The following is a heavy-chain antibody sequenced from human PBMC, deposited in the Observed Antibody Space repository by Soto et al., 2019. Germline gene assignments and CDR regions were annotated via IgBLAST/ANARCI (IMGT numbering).Heavy chain of an antibody. V-gene: IGHV3-30*18. Sequence: QVQLVESGGGVVQPGRSLRLSCAASGFTFSSYAMNWVSQAPGKRLEWVAVISYDGSDKYYADSVKGRFTISRDNSKNTLNLQMNSLRAVDTAVYYCAKALGELSPESYDYWGQGTLITVSS. J-gene: IGHJ4*02. CDR1: GFTFSSYA. D-gene: IGHD3-16*02. CDR2: ISYDGSDK. CDR3: AKALGELSPESYDY.